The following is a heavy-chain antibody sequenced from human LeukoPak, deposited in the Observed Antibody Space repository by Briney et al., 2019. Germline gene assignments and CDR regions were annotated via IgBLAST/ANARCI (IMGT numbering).Heavy chain of an antibody. Sequence: ASLKVSCKSSGYTFTGYYMHWVRQAPGQGFEWMGRIDSNSGGTNYAQNCQGRVTMTRDTSISTVYMELISLRSDDTAVYYCAREMNYDDYRTSDYWGQGTLVTVSS. CDR3: AREMNYDDYRTSDY. CDR1: GYTFTGYY. CDR2: IDSNSGGT. D-gene: IGHD4-17*01. V-gene: IGHV1-2*06. J-gene: IGHJ4*02.